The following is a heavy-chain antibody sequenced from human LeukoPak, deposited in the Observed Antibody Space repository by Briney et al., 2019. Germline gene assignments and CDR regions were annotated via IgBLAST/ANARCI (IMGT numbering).Heavy chain of an antibody. J-gene: IGHJ1*01. V-gene: IGHV1-18*01. CDR3: ARDFFSIVVVPAAIRHPGYFQH. Sequence: ASVKVSCKASGYTFTSYGISWVRQAPGQGLEWMGWISAYNGNTNYTQKLQGRVTMTTDTSTSTAYMELRSLRSDDTAVYYCARDFFSIVVVPAAIRHPGYFQHWGQGTLVTVSS. CDR2: ISAYNGNT. D-gene: IGHD2-2*01. CDR1: GYTFTSYG.